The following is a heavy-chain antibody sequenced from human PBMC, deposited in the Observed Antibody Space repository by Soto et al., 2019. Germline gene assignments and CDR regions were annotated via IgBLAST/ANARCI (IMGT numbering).Heavy chain of an antibody. V-gene: IGHV4-39*01. Sequence: SETLSLTCTVSGGPISSDTYYWGWIRQPPEKGPEWIGSMSYSGTTYYNQSLRIRVIMSVDTSKNQFSLKVASVTAADTAVYYCARQRTYFSGSGRFYFDFWGQG. D-gene: IGHD3-10*01. J-gene: IGHJ4*02. CDR1: GGPISSDTYY. CDR3: ARQRTYFSGSGRFYFDF. CDR2: MSYSGTT.